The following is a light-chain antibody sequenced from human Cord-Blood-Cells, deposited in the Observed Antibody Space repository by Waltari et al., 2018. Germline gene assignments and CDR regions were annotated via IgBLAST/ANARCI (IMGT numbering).Light chain of an antibody. CDR1: SSDVGGYNY. CDR3: SSYTSSSTLVV. Sequence: QSALTQPATVSGSPGQSITISCTGTSSDVGGYNYVSWYQQHPGKAPKLMIYDVSNRPSRVASRFSGSKSGNTASLTISGLQAEDEADYYCSSYTSSSTLVVFGGGTKLTVL. J-gene: IGLJ2*01. V-gene: IGLV2-14*01. CDR2: DVS.